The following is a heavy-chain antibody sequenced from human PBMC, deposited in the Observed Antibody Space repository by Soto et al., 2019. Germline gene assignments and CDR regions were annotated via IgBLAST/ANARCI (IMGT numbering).Heavy chain of an antibody. CDR2: IYHSGST. Sequence: PSETLSLTCAVSGGSSSSGGYSWSRIRQPPGKGLEWVGYIYHSGSTNYNPSLESRVSISLDRSKNQFSLKLSSVTAADTAVYYCARDKITGLFDYWGQGTLVTVSS. V-gene: IGHV4-30-2*01. CDR1: GGSSSSGGYS. D-gene: IGHD2-8*02. CDR3: ARDKITGLFDY. J-gene: IGHJ4*02.